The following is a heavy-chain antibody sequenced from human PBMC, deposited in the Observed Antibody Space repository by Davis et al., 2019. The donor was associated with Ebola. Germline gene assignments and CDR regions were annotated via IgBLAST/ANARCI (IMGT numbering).Heavy chain of an antibody. Sequence: SVKVSCKASGYSFTTYAIHWVRQPPGQRLEWMGWINTGNGNTEYSQKFQGRVTITRNTSANTAYMEVSSLTSEDMAVYYCARDEFDYWGQGTLVTVSS. CDR2: INTGNGNT. CDR1: GYSFTTYA. CDR3: ARDEFDY. J-gene: IGHJ4*02. V-gene: IGHV1-3*04.